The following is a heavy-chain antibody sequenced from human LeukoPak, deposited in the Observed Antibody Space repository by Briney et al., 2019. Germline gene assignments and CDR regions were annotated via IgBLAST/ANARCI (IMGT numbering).Heavy chain of an antibody. Sequence: PSETLSLTCTVSGGSISSYHCSWIRQPPGKGLEWIGYIYYSGSTNYNPSLKSRVTISVDTSKNQFFLKLSSVTAADTAVYYCARVIAVAGFGLGWFDPRGQGTLVTVSS. CDR3: ARVIAVAGFGLGWFDP. CDR1: GGSISSYH. V-gene: IGHV4-59*01. J-gene: IGHJ5*02. D-gene: IGHD6-19*01. CDR2: IYYSGST.